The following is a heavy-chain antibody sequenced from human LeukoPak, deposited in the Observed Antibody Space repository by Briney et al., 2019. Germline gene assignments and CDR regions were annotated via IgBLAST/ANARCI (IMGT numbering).Heavy chain of an antibody. CDR3: AKDGMQGSSGYSAYFDY. CDR2: ISYDGSNK. J-gene: IGHJ4*02. V-gene: IGHV3-30*18. D-gene: IGHD3-22*01. Sequence: GGSLRLSCAASGSTFSSYGMHWVRQAPGKGLEWVAVISYDGSNKYYADSVKGRFTISRDNSKNTLYLQMNSLRAEDTAVYYCAKDGMQGSSGYSAYFDYWGQGTLVTVSS. CDR1: GSTFSSYG.